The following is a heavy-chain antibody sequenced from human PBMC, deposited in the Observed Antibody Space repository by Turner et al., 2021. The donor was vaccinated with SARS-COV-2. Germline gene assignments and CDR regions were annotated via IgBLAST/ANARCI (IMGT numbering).Heavy chain of an antibody. CDR1: GVTVSSNY. D-gene: IGHD3-10*01. Sequence: EVQLVESGGGLIQPGGSLRLSCAASGVTVSSNYMSWVRQAPGKGLEWVSVIYSGGSTFYSDSVKGRFTISRDNSKNTLYLQMNSLRAEDTAVYYCARGGHYYYGLDVWGQGTTVTVSS. J-gene: IGHJ6*02. CDR3: ARGGHYYYGLDV. V-gene: IGHV3-53*01. CDR2: IYSGGST.